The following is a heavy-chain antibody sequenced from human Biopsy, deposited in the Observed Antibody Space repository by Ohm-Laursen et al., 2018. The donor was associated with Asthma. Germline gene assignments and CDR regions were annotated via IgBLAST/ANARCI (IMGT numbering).Heavy chain of an antibody. CDR2: IFAANSET. D-gene: IGHD1-7*01. J-gene: IGHJ4*02. Sequence: GESLKISCKPSGYTFSDSWIGWVRQMSGKGLEWMGIIFAANSETKYSPSFQGQVTISVDMSISTAFLQWSSLKASDTAMYYCARFIDGTFFVDYWGQGTLVTVSS. V-gene: IGHV5-51*03. CDR1: GYTFSDSW. CDR3: ARFIDGTFFVDY.